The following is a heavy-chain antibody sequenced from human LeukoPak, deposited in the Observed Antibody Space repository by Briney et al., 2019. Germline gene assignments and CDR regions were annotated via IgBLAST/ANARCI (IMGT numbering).Heavy chain of an antibody. CDR2: IYTSGST. D-gene: IGHD2-2*01. V-gene: IGHV4-4*07. Sequence: SETLSHTCTLSGGSISSYYWSWIRQPAGKGLEWIGRIYTSGSTNYNPSLKSRVTMSVDTSKNQFSLKLSSVTAADTAVYYCARIRYCSSTSFYAGVHWFDHWGQGTLVTVSS. J-gene: IGHJ5*02. CDR3: ARIRYCSSTSFYAGVHWFDH. CDR1: GGSISSYY.